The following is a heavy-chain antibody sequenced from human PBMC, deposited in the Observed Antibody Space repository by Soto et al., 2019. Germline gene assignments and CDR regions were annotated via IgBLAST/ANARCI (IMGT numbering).Heavy chain of an antibody. CDR2: IIPIFGTA. CDR1: GGTFSSYA. Sequence: SVKVSCKASGGTFSSYAISWVRQAPGQGLEWMGGIIPIFGTANYAQKFQGRVTVTADKSTSTAYMELSSLRSEDTAVYYCARARYRFLEWFPKDYYYYGMDVWGQGXTVTVYS. V-gene: IGHV1-69*06. J-gene: IGHJ6*02. CDR3: ARARYRFLEWFPKDYYYYGMDV. D-gene: IGHD3-3*01.